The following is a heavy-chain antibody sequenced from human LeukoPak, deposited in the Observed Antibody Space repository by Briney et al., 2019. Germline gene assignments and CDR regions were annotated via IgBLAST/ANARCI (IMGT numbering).Heavy chain of an antibody. Sequence: GESLKISSKGSGYRFTSYWIGWVRPMPGKGLEWMGIIYPGDSDTRYSPSFQGQVTISADKSISTAYLQWSSLKASDTAMYYCARLLGYCSSTSCYRYYYMDVWGKGTTVTVSS. CDR1: GYRFTSYW. D-gene: IGHD2-2*01. J-gene: IGHJ6*03. CDR3: ARLLGYCSSTSCYRYYYMDV. CDR2: IYPGDSDT. V-gene: IGHV5-51*01.